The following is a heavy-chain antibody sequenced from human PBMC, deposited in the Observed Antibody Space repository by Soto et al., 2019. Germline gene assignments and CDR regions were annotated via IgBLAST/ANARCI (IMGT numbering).Heavy chain of an antibody. CDR1: GFTFSNYA. CDR2: ISGSGHST. J-gene: IGHJ4*02. D-gene: IGHD2-2*02. V-gene: IGHV3-23*01. CDR3: TKERSDHRITAAAIDY. Sequence: PGGYLRLSCVASGFTFSNYAMSWVRQAPGKGLEWVSGISGSGHSTFFAESVKGRFTISRDNSKNTLYLQINSLRAEDTAVYYCTKERSDHRITAAAIDYWGQGA.